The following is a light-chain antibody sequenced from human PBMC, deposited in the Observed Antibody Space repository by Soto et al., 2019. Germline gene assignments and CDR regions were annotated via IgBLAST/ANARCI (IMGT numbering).Light chain of an antibody. CDR3: QSYDSSLSASYV. CDR2: GNT. Sequence: QSVLTQPPSVSGAPGQRVTISCTVSSSNIGAGYAVHWYQQLPGKAPKLLIYGNTNRPSGVPDRFSGSKSGTSASLAITGLQAEDEADYYCQSYDSSLSASYVFGGGTKVTLL. V-gene: IGLV1-40*01. CDR1: SSNIGAGYA. J-gene: IGLJ1*01.